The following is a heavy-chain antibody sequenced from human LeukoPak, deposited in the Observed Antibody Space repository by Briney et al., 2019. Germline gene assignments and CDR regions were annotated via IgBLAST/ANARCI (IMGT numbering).Heavy chain of an antibody. Sequence: ASVKVPCKASGYTFTGYYMHWVRQAPGQGLEWMGWINPNSGGTDYAQKFQGRVTMTRDTSISTAYMELSRLRSDDTAMYYCARGELGWGNWFDPWVQGTLVTVSS. J-gene: IGHJ5*02. CDR1: GYTFTGYY. CDR3: ARGELGWGNWFDP. V-gene: IGHV1-2*02. D-gene: IGHD3-16*01. CDR2: INPNSGGT.